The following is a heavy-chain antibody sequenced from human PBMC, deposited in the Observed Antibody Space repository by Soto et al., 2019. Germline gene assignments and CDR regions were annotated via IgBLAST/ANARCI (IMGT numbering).Heavy chain of an antibody. CDR3: ARGSGYYYGMDA. D-gene: IGHD3-10*01. CDR2: ISYDGSNK. V-gene: IGHV3-30-3*01. CDR1: GFTFSSYA. Sequence: VGSLRLSGAASGFTFSSYAMNWVRQAPGKGLEWVAVISYDGSNKYYADSVKGRFTISRDNSKNTLYLQMNSLRAEDTAVYYCARGSGYYYGMDAWGQGTTVTVSS. J-gene: IGHJ6*02.